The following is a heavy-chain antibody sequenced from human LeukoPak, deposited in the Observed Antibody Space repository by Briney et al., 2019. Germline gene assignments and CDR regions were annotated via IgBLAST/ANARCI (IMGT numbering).Heavy chain of an antibody. CDR2: IYPGDSDT. Sequence: GESLKISCKGSGYSFTGYWIGWVRQMPGKGLEWMGIIYPGDSDTRYSPSLQGQVTISADKSISTAYLQWSSLKASDTAMYYCARPVSSSLWSGYPYYFDYWGQGTLVTVSS. J-gene: IGHJ4*02. V-gene: IGHV5-51*01. D-gene: IGHD3-3*01. CDR1: GYSFTGYW. CDR3: ARPVSSSLWSGYPYYFDY.